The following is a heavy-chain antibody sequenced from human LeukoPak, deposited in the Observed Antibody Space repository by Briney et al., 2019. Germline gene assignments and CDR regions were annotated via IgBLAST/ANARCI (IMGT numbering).Heavy chain of an antibody. D-gene: IGHD6-13*01. Sequence: GASVKVSCKASGYTFIDYYMHWVRQAPGQGLEWMGRINPNGGDTNYAQKFQGRVTMARDTSISTAYMELSSLRSDDTAVYYCARVGYTSSWSNFDYWGQGTLVTVSS. V-gene: IGHV1-2*06. CDR2: INPNGGDT. CDR1: GYTFIDYY. J-gene: IGHJ4*02. CDR3: ARVGYTSSWSNFDY.